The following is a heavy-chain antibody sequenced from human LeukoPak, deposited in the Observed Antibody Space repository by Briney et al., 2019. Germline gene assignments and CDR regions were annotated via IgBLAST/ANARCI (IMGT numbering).Heavy chain of an antibody. Sequence: PGGSLRLSCSASGFTFSTYPMQWVRQAPGKGLEYVSSISSNGDYTYYADSVQGRFTISRDNSRSTLYLQMSSLRPEDTAVYYCVKGYDANWAHFDYWGQGTLATVSS. CDR1: GFTFSTYP. V-gene: IGHV3-64D*06. D-gene: IGHD7-27*01. CDR2: ISSNGDYT. CDR3: VKGYDANWAHFDY. J-gene: IGHJ4*02.